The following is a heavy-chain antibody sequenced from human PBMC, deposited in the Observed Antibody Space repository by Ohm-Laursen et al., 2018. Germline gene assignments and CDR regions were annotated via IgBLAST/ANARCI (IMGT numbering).Heavy chain of an antibody. Sequence: SLRLSCTASGFTVSSDYMTWVRQAPGEGLDWVSVLYSGGSTYYSDSVKGRFTISRDNSKNTLYLQLNSLRAEDTAVYYCARGTSGYTYGLDCWGQGTLVAVSS. D-gene: IGHD5-18*01. J-gene: IGHJ4*02. CDR3: ARGTSGYTYGLDC. V-gene: IGHV3-66*01. CDR2: LYSGGST. CDR1: GFTVSSDY.